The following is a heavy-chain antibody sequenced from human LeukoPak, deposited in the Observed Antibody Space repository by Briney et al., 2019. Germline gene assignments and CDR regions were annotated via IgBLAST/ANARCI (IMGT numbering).Heavy chain of an antibody. Sequence: SVKVSCKASGGTFSSYAISWVRQAPGQGLEWMGRIIPILGIANYAQKFQGRVTITRDTSASTAYMELSSLRSEDTAVYYCASFDYYDSSGLDYWGQGTLVTVSS. V-gene: IGHV1-69*04. D-gene: IGHD3-22*01. J-gene: IGHJ4*02. CDR1: GGTFSSYA. CDR2: IIPILGIA. CDR3: ASFDYYDSSGLDY.